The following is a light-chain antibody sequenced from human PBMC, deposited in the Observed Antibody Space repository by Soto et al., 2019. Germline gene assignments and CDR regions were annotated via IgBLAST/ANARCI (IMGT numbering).Light chain of an antibody. CDR3: SSYTRSNTRV. Sequence: QSALTQPASVSGSPGQSITISCTGTSSDVGGYNYVSWYQQHPGKAPKLMIYDVTNPPSGVSNRFSGSKSGNTASLTISGLQAEDEADYYCSSYTRSNTRVFGGGTKLTVL. CDR2: DVT. V-gene: IGLV2-14*03. CDR1: SSDVGGYNY. J-gene: IGLJ2*01.